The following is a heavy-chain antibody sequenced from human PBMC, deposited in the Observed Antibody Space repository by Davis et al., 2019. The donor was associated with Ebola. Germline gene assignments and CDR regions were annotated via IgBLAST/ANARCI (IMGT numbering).Heavy chain of an antibody. CDR1: GYTFTGYY. CDR3: ARGLTTAISPPDY. D-gene: IGHD4-23*01. Sequence: ASVKVSCKASGYTFTGYYMHWVRQAPGQGLEWMGWINPNSGGTNYAQKFQGWVTMTRDTSISTAYMELSRLRSDDTAVYYCARGLTTAISPPDYWGQGTLVTVSS. CDR2: INPNSGGT. V-gene: IGHV1-2*04. J-gene: IGHJ4*02.